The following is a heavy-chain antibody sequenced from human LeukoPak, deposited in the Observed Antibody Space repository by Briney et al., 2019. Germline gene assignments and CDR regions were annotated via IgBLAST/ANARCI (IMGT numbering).Heavy chain of an antibody. Sequence: SETLSLTCSVSGGSISSYYWSWIRQPPGRGLGWIGNIYYSGSTNYNPSLKSRVTISVDTSKKQFSLKLHSVTAADTAVYYCAKGSPVDSWGQGTLVTVSS. J-gene: IGHJ4*02. CDR3: AKGSPVDS. V-gene: IGHV4-59*01. CDR2: IYYSGST. CDR1: GGSISSYY.